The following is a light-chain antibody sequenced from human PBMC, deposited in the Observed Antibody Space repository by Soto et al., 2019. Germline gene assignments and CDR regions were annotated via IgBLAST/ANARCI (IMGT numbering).Light chain of an antibody. Sequence: QSALTQPASVSGSPGQSITISCTGTSSDVGGYNYVSWYQQHPGKAPKLMIYDVSNRPSGVSDRFSGAKSGNTASLTISGLQVETGADHSCSSYTSSSTHVVFGGGTKVTVL. CDR3: SSYTSSSTHVV. CDR2: DVS. V-gene: IGLV2-14*01. CDR1: SSDVGGYNY. J-gene: IGLJ2*01.